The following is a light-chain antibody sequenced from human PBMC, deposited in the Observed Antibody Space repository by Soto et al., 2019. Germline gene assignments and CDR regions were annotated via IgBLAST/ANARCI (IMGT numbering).Light chain of an antibody. CDR3: QSYDSTLSARYV. V-gene: IGLV2-8*01. CDR2: EVS. CDR1: SSDVGGYNY. J-gene: IGLJ1*01. Sequence: QSVLTQPPSASGSPGQSVTISCTGTSSDVGGYNYVSWYQQHPGKAPKLMIYEVSKRPSGVPDRFSGSKSGNTASLTVSGLQAEDEADYYCQSYDSTLSARYVFGTGTKLTVL.